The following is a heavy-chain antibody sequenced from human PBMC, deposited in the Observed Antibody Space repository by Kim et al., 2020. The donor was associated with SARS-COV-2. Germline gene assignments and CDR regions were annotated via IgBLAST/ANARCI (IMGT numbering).Heavy chain of an antibody. CDR3: ARPSGGDYYYGMDV. Sequence: PSFQGQVTISADKSISTAYLQWSSLKASDTAMYYCARPSGGDYYYGMDVWGQGTTVTVSS. V-gene: IGHV5-51*01. J-gene: IGHJ6*02. D-gene: IGHD3-10*01.